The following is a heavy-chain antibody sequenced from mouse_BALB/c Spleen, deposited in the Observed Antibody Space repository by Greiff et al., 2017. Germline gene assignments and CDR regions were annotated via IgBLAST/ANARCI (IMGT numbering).Heavy chain of an antibody. J-gene: IGHJ3*01. CDR2: ILPGSGST. CDR1: GYTFTEYI. CDR3: ARGHYGSRTTFAY. Sequence: QVQLQQSGAGLVKPGASVKLSCKASGYTFTEYIIHWVKQRPGHGLEWIGEILPGSGSTNYNEKFKGKATFTADTSSNTAYMQLSSLTSEDSAVYYCARGHYGSRTTFAYWGQGTLVTVSA. D-gene: IGHD1-1*01. V-gene: IGHV1-9*01.